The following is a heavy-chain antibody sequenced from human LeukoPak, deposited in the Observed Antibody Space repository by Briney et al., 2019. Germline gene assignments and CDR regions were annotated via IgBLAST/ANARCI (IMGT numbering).Heavy chain of an antibody. CDR3: AKGLWYSSGWCYDY. CDR1: GFTFSSYA. D-gene: IGHD6-19*01. J-gene: IGHJ4*02. V-gene: IGHV3-23*01. CDR2: ISGSGGST. Sequence: GGSLRLSCAASGFTFSSYAMSWVRQAPGQGLEWVSTISGSGGSTYYADSVKGRFTISRDNSKNTLYLQMNSLRAEDTAVYYCAKGLWYSSGWCYDYWGQGTLVTVSS.